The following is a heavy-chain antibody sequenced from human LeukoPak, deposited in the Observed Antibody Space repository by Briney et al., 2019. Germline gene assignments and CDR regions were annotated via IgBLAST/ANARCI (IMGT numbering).Heavy chain of an antibody. V-gene: IGHV3-23*01. J-gene: IGHJ6*03. CDR2: ISSSGGST. CDR3: ARDSRYYYYYYMDV. Sequence: GGSLRLSCAASGFTFSNNAMSWVRQAPGKGLEWVSVISSSGGSTYYADSVKGRFTISRDNSKNTLYLQMNSLRAEDTAVYYCARDSRYYYYYYMDVWGKGTTVTVSS. CDR1: GFTFSNNA.